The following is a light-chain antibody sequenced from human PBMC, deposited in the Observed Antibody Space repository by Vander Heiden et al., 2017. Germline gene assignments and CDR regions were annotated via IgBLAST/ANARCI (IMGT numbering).Light chain of an antibody. J-gene: IGLJ1*01. CDR3: CSYAGNNIYV. V-gene: IGLV2-11*01. CDR1: SNDVGGYRS. Sequence: QSALTQPRSVSRSPGQSVTIPCTGTSNDVGGYRSLSSYQPHPGKAPKLMTCDLSRRPSGVPDRFSGSRSGNTASLTISGLQAEDEADYYCCSYAGNNIYVFGTGTKVTVL. CDR2: DLS.